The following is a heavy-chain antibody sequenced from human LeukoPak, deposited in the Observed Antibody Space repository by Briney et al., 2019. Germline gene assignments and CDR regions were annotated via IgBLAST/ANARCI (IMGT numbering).Heavy chain of an antibody. D-gene: IGHD6-6*01. CDR2: IRYDGSNK. J-gene: IGHJ5*02. CDR1: GYSFGSYG. Sequence: GGSLRLSCAASGYSFGSYGMHWVRQAPGKGLEWVAFIRYDGSNKYYADSVKGRFTISRDNSKNTLYLQINSLRAEDTAVYFCAIDSSSDPWGQGTLVTVSS. V-gene: IGHV3-30*02. CDR3: AIDSSSDP.